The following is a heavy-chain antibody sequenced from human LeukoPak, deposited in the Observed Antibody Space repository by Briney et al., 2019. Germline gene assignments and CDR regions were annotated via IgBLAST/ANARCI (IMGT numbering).Heavy chain of an antibody. CDR3: AKDLAGSGSYSFDY. D-gene: IGHD1-26*01. J-gene: IGHJ4*02. CDR1: GSTFSAFS. CDR2: ISSGSEDI. Sequence: GGSLRLSCAASGSTFSAFSMTWIRQAAEKGLEWVSYISSGSEDILYADSVKGRFTISRDNSKNTLYLQMNSLRAEDTAVYYCAKDLAGSGSYSFDYWGQGTLVTVSS. V-gene: IGHV3-11*05.